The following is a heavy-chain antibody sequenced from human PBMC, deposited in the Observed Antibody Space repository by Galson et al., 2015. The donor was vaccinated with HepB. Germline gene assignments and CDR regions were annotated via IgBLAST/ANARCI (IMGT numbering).Heavy chain of an antibody. V-gene: IGHV1-3*01. J-gene: IGHJ6*03. Sequence: KVSCKASGYTFTSYAMHWVRQAPGQRLEWMGWINAGNGNTKYSQKFQGRVTITRDTSASTAYMELSSLRSEDTAVYYCARGYYDSSGYRYYYYYYMDVWGKGTTVTVSS. CDR2: INAGNGNT. D-gene: IGHD3-22*01. CDR3: ARGYYDSSGYRYYYYYYMDV. CDR1: GYTFTSYA.